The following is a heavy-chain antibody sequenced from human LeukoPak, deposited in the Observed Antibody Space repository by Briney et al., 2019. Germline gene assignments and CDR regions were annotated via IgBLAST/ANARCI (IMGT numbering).Heavy chain of an antibody. CDR1: GGSVSSSSHY. CDR2: IYYSGST. J-gene: IGHJ1*01. Sequence: SETLSLTCTVSGGSVSSSSHYWNWIRQPPGKGLEWIGSIYYSGSTNYNPSLQSRVTISVDTSKDQFSLRLSSVTAADTAMYYCARRDCSGGSCYFQPWGQGTLVTVSS. V-gene: IGHV4-39*01. D-gene: IGHD2-15*01. CDR3: ARRDCSGGSCYFQP.